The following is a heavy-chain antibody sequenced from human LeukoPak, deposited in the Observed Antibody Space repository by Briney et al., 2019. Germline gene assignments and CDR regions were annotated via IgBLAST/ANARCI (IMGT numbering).Heavy chain of an antibody. CDR3: AKAKQLAGYSYAPMRNYYFDY. CDR2: ISGSGGST. CDR1: GFTFSSYS. Sequence: GGSLRLSCAASGFTFSSYSMNWVRQAPGKGLEWVSAISGSGGSTYYADSVKGRFTISRDNSKNTLYLQMNSLRAEDTAVYYCAKAKQLAGYSYAPMRNYYFDYWGQGTLVTVSS. J-gene: IGHJ4*02. D-gene: IGHD5-18*01. V-gene: IGHV3-23*01.